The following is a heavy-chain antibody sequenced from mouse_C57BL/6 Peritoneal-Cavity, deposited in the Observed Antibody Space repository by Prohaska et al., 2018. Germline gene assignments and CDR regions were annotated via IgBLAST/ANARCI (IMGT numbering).Heavy chain of an antibody. CDR1: GFTFCDYG. Sequence: GPLKLPCSASGFTFCDYGMHWVRQAPEKGLEWVEYISSGSSTIYYADTVKVRFTIYRDNDKNTLFLQMTSLRSKDTDIYYYASERQGRGEYYFDYWGQGTTLTVSS. CDR2: ISSGSSTI. D-gene: IGHD3-2*01. CDR3: ASERQGRGEYYFDY. V-gene: IGHV5-17*01. J-gene: IGHJ2*01.